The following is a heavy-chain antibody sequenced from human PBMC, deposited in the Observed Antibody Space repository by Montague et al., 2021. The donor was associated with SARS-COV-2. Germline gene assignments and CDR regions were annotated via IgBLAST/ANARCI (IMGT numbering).Heavy chain of an antibody. Sequence: SLRLSCAASGFTFSSFAMHWVRQAPGKGLEWVAVIWYDGSNEYYADSVKGRFTISRDNSKNTVYLQINGLRLEDTAVYYCAKSADSSSWYSDYWGQGTPVTVSS. CDR1: GFTFSSFA. D-gene: IGHD6-13*01. J-gene: IGHJ4*02. V-gene: IGHV3-30-3*02. CDR2: IWYDGSNE. CDR3: AKSADSSSWYSDY.